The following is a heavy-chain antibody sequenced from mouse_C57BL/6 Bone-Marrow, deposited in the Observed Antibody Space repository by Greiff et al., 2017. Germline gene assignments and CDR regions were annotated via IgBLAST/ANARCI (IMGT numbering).Heavy chain of an antibody. J-gene: IGHJ1*03. CDR3: ARMRVYGSLWYFDV. Sequence: QVQLKESGPGLLQPSQTLSLTCSFSGFSLSTFGMGVGWIRQPSGKGLEWLAHIWWDDDKYYNPALKSRLTISKDTSKNQVFLKIANVDTADTATYYCARMRVYGSLWYFDVWGTGTTVTVSS. D-gene: IGHD1-1*01. CDR2: IWWDDDK. V-gene: IGHV8-8*01. CDR1: GFSLSTFGMG.